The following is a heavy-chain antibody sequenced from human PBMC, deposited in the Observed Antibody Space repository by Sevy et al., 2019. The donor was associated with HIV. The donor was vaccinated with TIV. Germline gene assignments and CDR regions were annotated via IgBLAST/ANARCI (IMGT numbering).Heavy chain of an antibody. CDR1: GFSLETYW. J-gene: IGHJ4*02. Sequence: GGSLRLSCAASGFSLETYWMNWVRQAPGKPLEWVANIKEDDTVKYYVDSVKDRFTIFRDNGRNLVYLVMNNLRVGDTARYYCVRAIQSEGSFWGQGTLVTVSS. D-gene: IGHD2-2*02. CDR3: VRAIQSEGSF. V-gene: IGHV3-7*04. CDR2: IKEDDTVK.